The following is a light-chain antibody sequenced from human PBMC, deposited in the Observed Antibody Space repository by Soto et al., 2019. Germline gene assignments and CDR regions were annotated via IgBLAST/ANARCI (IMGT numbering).Light chain of an antibody. Sequence: SYELTQPPSVSVSPGQTASITCSGDKLGDKYAWWYQQKPGQSPVLVIYQDSKRPSGIPERFSGSYSGNTAPLTISGTQAMDEADYYCQGWDSSTVVFGGGTKLTV. J-gene: IGLJ2*01. CDR3: QGWDSSTVV. CDR1: KLGDKY. V-gene: IGLV3-1*01. CDR2: QDS.